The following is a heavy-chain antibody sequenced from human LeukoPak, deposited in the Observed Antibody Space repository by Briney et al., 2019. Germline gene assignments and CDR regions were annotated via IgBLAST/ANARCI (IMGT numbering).Heavy chain of an antibody. Sequence: GGSLRLSCAASGFTFSNYNMNWVRQAPGKGLEWVSSISSSSSYIYYADSVKGRFTISRDNAKNSLYLQMSSLTAEDTAFYYCARLSSVTAYWGQGTLVTVSS. CDR1: GFTFSNYN. CDR3: ARLSSVTAY. D-gene: IGHD6-13*01. V-gene: IGHV3-21*04. J-gene: IGHJ4*02. CDR2: ISSSSSYI.